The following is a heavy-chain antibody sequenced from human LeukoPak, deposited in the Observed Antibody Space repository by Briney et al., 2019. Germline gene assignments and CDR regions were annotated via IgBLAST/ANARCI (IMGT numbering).Heavy chain of an antibody. CDR1: GGSISSGDYY. CDR2: IYYSGGT. J-gene: IGHJ3*02. D-gene: IGHD2-2*02. CDR3: ATYCSSSSCYSRYAFDI. Sequence: PSQTLSLTCTVSGGSISSGDYYWSWIRQPPGKGLEWIGYIYYSGGTYYNPSLKSRVTISVDTSKNQFSLKLSSVTAADTAVYYCATYCSSSSCYSRYAFDIWGQRTMVTVSS. V-gene: IGHV4-30-4*08.